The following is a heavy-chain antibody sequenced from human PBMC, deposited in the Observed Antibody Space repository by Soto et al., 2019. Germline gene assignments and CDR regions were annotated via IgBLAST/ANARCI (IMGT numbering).Heavy chain of an antibody. V-gene: IGHV3-15*07. D-gene: IGHD6-13*01. Sequence: GGSLRLSCAASGFTFSNAWMNWVRQAPGKGLEWVGRIKSKTDGGTTDYAAPVKGRFTISRDDSKNTLYLQMNSLKTGDTAVYYCTTAPYSSPYYNYYYMDVWGKGTTVTVSS. J-gene: IGHJ6*03. CDR3: TTAPYSSPYYNYYYMDV. CDR2: IKSKTDGGTT. CDR1: GFTFSNAW.